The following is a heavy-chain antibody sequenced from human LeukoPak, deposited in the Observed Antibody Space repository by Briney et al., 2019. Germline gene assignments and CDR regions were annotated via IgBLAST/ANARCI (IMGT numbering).Heavy chain of an antibody. CDR2: IHHSGST. D-gene: IGHD2-2*01. CDR3: ARGRVRCSSTSCYPSRYYYYGMDV. Sequence: PSETLSLTCAVYGGSFSGYYWSWIRQPPGKGLEWIGEIHHSGSTNYNPSLKSRVTISVDTSKNQFSLKLSSVTAADTAVYYCARGRVRCSSTSCYPSRYYYYGMDVWGQGTTVTVSS. CDR1: GGSFSGYY. V-gene: IGHV4-34*01. J-gene: IGHJ6*02.